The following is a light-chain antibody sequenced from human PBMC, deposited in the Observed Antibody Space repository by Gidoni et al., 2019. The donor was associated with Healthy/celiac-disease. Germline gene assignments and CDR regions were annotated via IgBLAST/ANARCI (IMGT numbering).Light chain of an antibody. V-gene: IGKV4-1*01. CDR1: KSVLYSSNNKNY. CDR2: WAS. CDR3: QQYYSTPS. J-gene: IGKJ2*01. Sequence: LVMTQSPDSLAVSLGERATINCKSSKSVLYSSNNKNYLAWYQQKPGQPPKLLIYWASTRESGVHDRFSGSGSGTDFTLTISSLQAEDVAVYYCQQYYSTPSFXXXTKLEIK.